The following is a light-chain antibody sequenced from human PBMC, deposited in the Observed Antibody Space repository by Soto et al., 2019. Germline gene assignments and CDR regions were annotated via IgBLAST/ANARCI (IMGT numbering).Light chain of an antibody. J-gene: IGKJ1*01. CDR1: QSVSSSF. CDR3: QQYGSSPWT. Sequence: EIVLTQSPGTLSLSPGERATLSCRASQSVSSSFLAWYQQKPGQAPRLLIYGASSRATGIPDRFSDSGSGTDFTLTISGLEPEDFAVYYCQQYGSSPWTFGQGTKVEIK. V-gene: IGKV3-20*01. CDR2: GAS.